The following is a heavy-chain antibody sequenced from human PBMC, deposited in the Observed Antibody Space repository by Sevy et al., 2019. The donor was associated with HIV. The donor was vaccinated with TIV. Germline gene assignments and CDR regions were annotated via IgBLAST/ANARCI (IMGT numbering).Heavy chain of an antibody. Sequence: GGSLRLSCTASGFTFGDYCMSWVRQAPGKGLEWVAFLKSDVYGGTVDHAASVRGRFVISRDDSKTIAYLQMNDLKTVVTGVYYCTRWKAVQSIFDYWGQGALVTVSS. D-gene: IGHD6-19*01. CDR3: TRWKAVQSIFDY. J-gene: IGHJ4*02. CDR1: GFTFGDYC. V-gene: IGHV3-49*04. CDR2: LKSDVYGGTV.